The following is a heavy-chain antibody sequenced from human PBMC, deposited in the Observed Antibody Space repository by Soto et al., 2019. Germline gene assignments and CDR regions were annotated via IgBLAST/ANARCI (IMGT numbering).Heavy chain of an antibody. Sequence: SETLSLTCSVSGGSIGTYFWGWIRQPPGKGLGWIGHIYYSGSTSYNPSLRSRVTISLDTSKNQFSLRLSSVSAADTAVYYCARSYGDLPDYWGQGTLVTVSS. CDR2: IYYSGST. CDR1: GGSIGTYF. CDR3: ARSYGDLPDY. J-gene: IGHJ4*02. D-gene: IGHD4-17*01. V-gene: IGHV4-59*08.